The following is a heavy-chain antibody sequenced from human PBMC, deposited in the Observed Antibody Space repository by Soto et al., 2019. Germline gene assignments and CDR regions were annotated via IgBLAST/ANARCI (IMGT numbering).Heavy chain of an antibody. V-gene: IGHV3-7*01. CDR2: IKEDGSEK. D-gene: IGHD2-2*01. Sequence: EVQLVESGGGLVQPGGSLRLSCAVSGFTFSGYWMSWVRQAPGKGLEWMANIKEDGSEKYYVDSVRGRFTISRDNAKNSLFLQIDSLRAEDTAVYYCARKYGAFDIWGQGTMVTVSA. CDR1: GFTFSGYW. J-gene: IGHJ3*02. CDR3: ARKYGAFDI.